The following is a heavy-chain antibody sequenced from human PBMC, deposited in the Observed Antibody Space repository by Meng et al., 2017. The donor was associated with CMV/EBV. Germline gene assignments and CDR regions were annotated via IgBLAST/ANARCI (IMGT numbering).Heavy chain of an antibody. Sequence: GESLKISCAASGFTFSSYWMSWVRQAPGEGLEWVANIKQGGSEKYYGDSVKGRFTISRDNAKNSLYLQMHSLRAEDTAVYYCAREAWFGELLFDYWGQGTLVTVSS. CDR3: AREAWFGELLFDY. CDR2: IKQGGSEK. V-gene: IGHV3-7*01. CDR1: GFTFSSYW. D-gene: IGHD3-10*01. J-gene: IGHJ4*02.